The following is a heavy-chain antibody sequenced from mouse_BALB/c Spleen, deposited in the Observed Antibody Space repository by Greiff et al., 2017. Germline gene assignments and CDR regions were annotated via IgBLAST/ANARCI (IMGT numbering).Heavy chain of an antibody. CDR1: GYTFTDYE. J-gene: IGHJ3*01. D-gene: IGHD3-1*01. V-gene: IGHV1-15*01. CDR2: IDPETGGT. CDR3: TRQLGLRPAWFAY. Sequence: QVQLQQSGAELVRPGASVTLSCKASGYTFTDYEMHWVKQTPVHGLEWIGAIDPETGGTAYNQKFKGKATLTADKSSSTAYMELRSLTSEDSAVYYCTRQLGLRPAWFAYWGQGTLVTVSA.